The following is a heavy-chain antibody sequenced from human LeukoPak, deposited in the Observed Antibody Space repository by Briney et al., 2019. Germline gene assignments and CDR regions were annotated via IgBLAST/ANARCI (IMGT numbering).Heavy chain of an antibody. CDR1: GYSISSGYY. V-gene: IGHV4-38-2*02. J-gene: IGHJ4*02. D-gene: IGHD6-13*01. Sequence: TETLSLTCTVSGYSISSGYYWSWIRQPPGKGLEWIGEIHHSGSTKYNPSLKSRVTISLDTSKNQFSLKLNSMTAADTAVYYCAGHVSAAAGGRWGQGTLVTVSS. CDR2: IHHSGST. CDR3: AGHVSAAAGGR.